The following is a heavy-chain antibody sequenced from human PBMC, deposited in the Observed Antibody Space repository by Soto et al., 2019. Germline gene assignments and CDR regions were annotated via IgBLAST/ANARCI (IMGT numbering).Heavy chain of an antibody. V-gene: IGHV3-30*18. CDR2: ISYDGKTQ. CDR3: VKGGYKTGWPPFDH. CDR1: RFRFSAYG. J-gene: IGHJ4*01. Sequence: QVKLVESGGAVVQSGRSLRLSCTASRFRFSAYGMHWVRQAPGKGLEWVALISYDGKTQFFTDSVEGRFTISRDNSRNTLYLQMNSLRPEDTAVYYCVKGGYKTGWPPFDHWGHGTRVTVSS. D-gene: IGHD6-19*01.